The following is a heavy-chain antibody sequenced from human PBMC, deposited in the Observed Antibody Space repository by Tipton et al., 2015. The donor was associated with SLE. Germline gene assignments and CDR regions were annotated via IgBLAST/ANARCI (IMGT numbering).Heavy chain of an antibody. J-gene: IGHJ4*02. D-gene: IGHD1-26*01. CDR1: GFTFSSYA. CDR2: ISYDGSNK. CDR3: ARDRIVGATGYFDY. V-gene: IGHV3-30-3*01. Sequence: RSLRLSCAASGFTFSSYAMHWVRQAPGKGLEWVAVISYDGSNKYYADSVKGRFTISRDNSKNTLYLQMNSLRAEDTAVYYCARDRIVGATGYFDYWGQGTLVTVSS.